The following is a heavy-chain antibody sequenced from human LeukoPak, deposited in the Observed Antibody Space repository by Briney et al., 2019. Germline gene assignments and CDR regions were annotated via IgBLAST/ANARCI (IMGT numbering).Heavy chain of an antibody. J-gene: IGHJ4*02. D-gene: IGHD2-15*01. CDR3: ARPTKAYSYYFDY. Sequence: SVKVSCKASGGTFSSYAISWVRQAPGQGLEWMGRIIPILGIANYAQKFQGRVTITADKSTSTAYMELSSLRSEDTAVYYCARPTKAYSYYFDYWGQGTLVIVSS. V-gene: IGHV1-69*04. CDR2: IIPILGIA. CDR1: GGTFSSYA.